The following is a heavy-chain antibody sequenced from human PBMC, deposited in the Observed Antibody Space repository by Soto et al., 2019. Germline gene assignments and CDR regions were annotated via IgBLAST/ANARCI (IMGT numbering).Heavy chain of an antibody. CDR3: ASLKAIEYYDILTGSTHWFDP. CDR1: GYTFTSYD. J-gene: IGHJ5*02. CDR2: MNPNSGNT. Sequence: PRASVKVSCKASGYTFTSYDINWVRQATGQGLEWMGWMNPNSGNTGYAQKFQGRVTMTRNTSISTAYMELSSLRSEDTAVYYCASLKAIEYYDILTGSTHWFDPWGQGTLVTVSS. V-gene: IGHV1-8*01. D-gene: IGHD3-9*01.